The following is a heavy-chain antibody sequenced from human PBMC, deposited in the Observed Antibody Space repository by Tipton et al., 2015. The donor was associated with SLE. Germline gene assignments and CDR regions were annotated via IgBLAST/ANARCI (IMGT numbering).Heavy chain of an antibody. CDR1: GGSISNYY. D-gene: IGHD2-2*01. J-gene: IGHJ5*02. CDR2: IYYSGST. V-gene: IGHV4-59*01. Sequence: TLSLTCTVSGGSISNYYWSWIRQPPGKGLEWIGYIYYSGSTNYNPSLRSRVTISVDTSKNQFSLKLSSVTAAGTAVYYCASAYCRSTGCQTPGPDWFDPWGQGALVTVSS. CDR3: ASAYCRSTGCQTPGPDWFDP.